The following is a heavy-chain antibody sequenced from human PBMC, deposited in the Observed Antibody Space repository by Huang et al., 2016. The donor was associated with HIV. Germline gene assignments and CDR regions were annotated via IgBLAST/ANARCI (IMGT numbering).Heavy chain of an antibody. D-gene: IGHD3-22*01. CDR3: TRARKYHYDESGFYYCWFDP. CDR2: IRSNTYGGTT. V-gene: IGHV3-49*05. CDR1: GFSFRGSA. Sequence: EVQLVESGGALVKPGQSLRLSCAGSGFSFRGSAVSWFRQARGKGLGGVGLIRSNTYGGTTEYAASVRGRFTISREDSESIAHLQMNSLEAEDTAVYYCTRARKYHYDESGFYYCWFDPWGQGTLVTVSS. J-gene: IGHJ5*02.